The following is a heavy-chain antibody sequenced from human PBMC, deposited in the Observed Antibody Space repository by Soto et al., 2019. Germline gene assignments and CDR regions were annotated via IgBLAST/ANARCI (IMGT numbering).Heavy chain of an antibody. CDR3: ARLTCATALRYDSYYYGMDV. CDR2: INHSGST. Sequence: WATLSLLCGLYSQLLHGCHWRGPPESTGGGLVWLGEINHSGSTNYNPSLKSRVTISVDTSKNQVSLKLSSVTAADTAVEYCARLTCATALRYDSYYYGMDVWGQGTTGTVSS. CDR1: SQLLHGCH. J-gene: IGHJ6*02. D-gene: IGHD3-9*01. V-gene: IGHV4-34*01.